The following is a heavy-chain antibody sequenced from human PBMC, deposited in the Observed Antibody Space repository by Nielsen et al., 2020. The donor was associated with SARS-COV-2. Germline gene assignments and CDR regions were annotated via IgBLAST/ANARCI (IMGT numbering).Heavy chain of an antibody. V-gene: IGHV1-69*04. D-gene: IGHD2-15*01. CDR2: TIPIVDIA. J-gene: IGHJ6*02. CDR3: ARERCSGGSCVQEYYYYYGMDV. Sequence: WVRQAPGQGLEWMGRTIPIVDIADYAQKFQGRVTTTADKSTSTAYMELNRLRPEDTAVYYCARERCSGGSCVQEYYYYYGMDVWGQGTTVTVSS.